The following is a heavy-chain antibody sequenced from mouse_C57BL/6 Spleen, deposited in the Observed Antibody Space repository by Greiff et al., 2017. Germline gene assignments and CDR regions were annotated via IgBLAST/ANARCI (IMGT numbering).Heavy chain of an antibody. CDR1: GYTFTSYW. CDR3: ARSPYDYDVLYYAMDD. CDR2: IYPSDSET. J-gene: IGHJ4*01. D-gene: IGHD2-4*01. V-gene: IGHV1-61*01. Sequence: QVQLKQPGAELVRPGSSVKLSCKASGYTFTSYWMDWVKQRPGQGLEWIGNIYPSDSETHYNQKFKDKATLTVDKSSSTAYMQLSSLTSEDSAVYYCARSPYDYDVLYYAMDDWGQGTSVTVSS.